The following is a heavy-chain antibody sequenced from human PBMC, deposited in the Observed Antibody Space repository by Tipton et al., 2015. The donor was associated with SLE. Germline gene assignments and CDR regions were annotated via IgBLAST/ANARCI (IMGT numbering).Heavy chain of an antibody. CDR3: ARRGPLADTGDF. CDR1: GYTFSGYY. V-gene: IGHV1-2*02. J-gene: IGHJ4*02. Sequence: QLVQSGPEVKKPGASVKVSCKASGYTFSGYYMNWIRQAPGQGLEWMGWINPNSGGPKYAQRFQGRVTMTRDTAISTFYMELSSLGSDDTAVYFCARRGPLADTGDFWGQGTLVTVSS. CDR2: INPNSGGP. D-gene: IGHD6-19*01.